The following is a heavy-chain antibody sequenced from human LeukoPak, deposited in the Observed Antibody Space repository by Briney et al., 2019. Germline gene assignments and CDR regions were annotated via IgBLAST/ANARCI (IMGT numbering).Heavy chain of an antibody. D-gene: IGHD6-19*01. J-gene: IGHJ4*02. Sequence: GGSLRLSCAASGFTFSSYAMSWVRQAPGKGLEWVSAISGSGGSTYYADSVKGRFTISRDNSKNTLYLQMNSLRAEDTAVYYCAKDPHIAVAGTSVDYWGQGTLVTVSS. CDR2: ISGSGGST. CDR3: AKDPHIAVAGTSVDY. CDR1: GFTFSSYA. V-gene: IGHV3-23*01.